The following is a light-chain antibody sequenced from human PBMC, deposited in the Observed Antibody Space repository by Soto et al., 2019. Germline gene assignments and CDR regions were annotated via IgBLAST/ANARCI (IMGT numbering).Light chain of an antibody. CDR3: QQSASSPWT. V-gene: IGKV1-39*01. J-gene: IGKJ1*01. CDR1: QSISSY. CDR2: AAF. Sequence: DIQMTQSPSSLSASVGDRVSITCRASQSISSYLNWYQQKPGKAPKLLIYAAFTLQTGVSSRFIGSGSGTDFTLTINSLQPEDFATYYCQQSASSPWTFGQGTK.